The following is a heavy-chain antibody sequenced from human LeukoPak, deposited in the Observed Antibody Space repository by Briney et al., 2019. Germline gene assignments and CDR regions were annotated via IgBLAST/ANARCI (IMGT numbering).Heavy chain of an antibody. CDR1: GFIFSNAW. J-gene: IGHJ3*02. D-gene: IGHD7-27*01. Sequence: GGSLRLSCAASGFIFSNAWMSWVRQAPGKGLEWVGRIKSKTDGGTTDYAAPVKGRFTISRDDSKNTLYLHMSSLKTEDTAVYYCTALWGFAFDIWGQGTLVTVFS. CDR3: TALWGFAFDI. CDR2: IKSKTDGGTT. V-gene: IGHV3-15*01.